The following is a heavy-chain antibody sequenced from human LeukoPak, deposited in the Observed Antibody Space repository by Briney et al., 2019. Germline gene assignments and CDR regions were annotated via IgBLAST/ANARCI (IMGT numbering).Heavy chain of an antibody. D-gene: IGHD3-10*01. V-gene: IGHV3-74*01. CDR1: GFTFSHYW. CDR2: ISSDGSST. Sequence: GGSLRLSCAASGFTFSHYWMHWVRQAPGKGLVWLSRISSDGSSTTYADSVKGRFTVSRDNAKNTLYLQVNSLRAEDTAVYYCARAPESLSSSDYWGQGTLVTVSS. J-gene: IGHJ4*02. CDR3: ARAPESLSSSDY.